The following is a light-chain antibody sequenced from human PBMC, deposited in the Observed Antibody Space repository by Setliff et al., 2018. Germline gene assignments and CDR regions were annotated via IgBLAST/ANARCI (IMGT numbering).Light chain of an antibody. CDR1: QGIRSY. CDR2: GAS. J-gene: IGKJ4*01. V-gene: IGKV1-9*01. CDR3: QQVSSYPLLT. Sequence: DIHLTQSPSFLSASVGDRVTITCRASQGIRSYLAWYQQRPGKPPKLLIYGASTLQAAVPSRFSGTGSGTEFTLTISSLQPEDFATYYCQQVSSYPLLTFGGGTKVDIK.